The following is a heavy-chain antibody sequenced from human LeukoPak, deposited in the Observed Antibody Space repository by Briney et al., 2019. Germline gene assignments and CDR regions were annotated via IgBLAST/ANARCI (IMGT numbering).Heavy chain of an antibody. D-gene: IGHD1-1*01. Sequence: PGGSLRLSCAASGFTFSNYSMNWVRQAPGKGLEWVSSISSSSSYIYYADSVKGRFTISRDNAKNSLYLQMNSLRAEDTAVYYCARDQNNWNEKDYWGQGTLVTVSS. J-gene: IGHJ4*02. CDR3: ARDQNNWNEKDY. V-gene: IGHV3-21*01. CDR1: GFTFSNYS. CDR2: ISSSSSYI.